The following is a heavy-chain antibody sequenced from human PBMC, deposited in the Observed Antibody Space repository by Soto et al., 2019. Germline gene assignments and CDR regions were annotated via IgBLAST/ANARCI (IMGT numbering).Heavy chain of an antibody. CDR1: GYTFTNYG. D-gene: IGHD2-2*01. Sequence: VQLVQSGAEVKKPGASVRLSCKTSGYTFTNYGITWVRLAPGQRLEWMGWVSGYNRNTNYAQKFEDRVIMTTDTSTNTAYMELRGLRLDDTAVYFCARERQYEPRLYWGQGTQLTVSP. V-gene: IGHV1-18*01. CDR2: VSGYNRNT. CDR3: ARERQYEPRLY. J-gene: IGHJ1*01.